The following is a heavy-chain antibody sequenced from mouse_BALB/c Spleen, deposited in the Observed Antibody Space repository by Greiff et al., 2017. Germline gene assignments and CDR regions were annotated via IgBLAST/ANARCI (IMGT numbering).Heavy chain of an antibody. CDR2: IRLKSNNYAT. Sequence: DVKLVESGGGLVQPGGSMKLSCVASGFTFSNYWMNWVRQTPEKGLEWVAEIRLKSNNYATHYAESVKGRFTISRDDSERSVYLQMNNLRAEDTGIYYCTRYYYFDYWGQGTTLTVSS. V-gene: IGHV6-6*02. J-gene: IGHJ2*01. CDR3: TRYYYFDY. CDR1: GFTFSNYW.